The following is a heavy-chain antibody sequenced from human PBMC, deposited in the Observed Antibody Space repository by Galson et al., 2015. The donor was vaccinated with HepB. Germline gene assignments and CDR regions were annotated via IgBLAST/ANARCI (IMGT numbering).Heavy chain of an antibody. Sequence: QSGAEVKKPGESLKISCKGSGYSFTSYWIGWVRQMPGKGLEWMGIIYPGDSDTRYSPSFQGQVTISADKSISTAYLQWSSLKASDTAMYYCAKVYYDSSGYDDTGGYFDYWGQGTLVTVSS. CDR3: AKVYYDSSGYDDTGGYFDY. D-gene: IGHD3-22*01. J-gene: IGHJ4*02. CDR2: IYPGDSDT. V-gene: IGHV5-51*03. CDR1: GYSFTSYW.